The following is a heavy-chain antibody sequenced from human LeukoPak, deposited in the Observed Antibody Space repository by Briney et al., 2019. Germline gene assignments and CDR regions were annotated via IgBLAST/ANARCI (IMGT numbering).Heavy chain of an antibody. CDR2: INHSGST. V-gene: IGHV4-34*01. J-gene: IGHJ4*02. CDR3: ARRRLSRPFDY. CDR1: GGSFSGYY. Sequence: SETLSLTCAAYGGSFSGYYWSWIRQPPGKGLEWIGEINHSGSTNYNPSLKSRVTISVDTSKNQFSLKLSSVTAADTAVYYCARRRLSRPFDYWGQGTLVTVSS. D-gene: IGHD3-22*01.